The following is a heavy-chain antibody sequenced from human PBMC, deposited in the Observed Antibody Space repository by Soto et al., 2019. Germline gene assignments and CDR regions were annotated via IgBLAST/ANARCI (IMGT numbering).Heavy chain of an antibody. D-gene: IGHD3-10*01. CDR3: AKDLTFHYGSGSDY. CDR2: VSGSGGLT. CDR1: GFTFNNYA. V-gene: IGHV3-23*01. J-gene: IGHJ4*02. Sequence: PGGSLRLSCAASGFTFNNYAMSWVRQAPGKGLEWVSAVSGSGGLTYYADSVKGRFTISRDNSKNTMYLQMTSLRAEDTAVYYCAKDLTFHYGSGSDYWGQGTLVTFSS.